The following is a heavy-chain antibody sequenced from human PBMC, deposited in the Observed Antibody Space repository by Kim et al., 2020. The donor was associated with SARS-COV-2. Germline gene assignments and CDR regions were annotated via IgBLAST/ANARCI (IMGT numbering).Heavy chain of an antibody. J-gene: IGHJ4*02. CDR3: FRGGVDF. D-gene: IGHD3-10*01. V-gene: IGHV3-74*01. CDR2: INPDGTST. Sequence: GGCLRLSCAASGFTFSDSWMDWVRQTAGGGLLWVARINPDGTSTYYPDSVKGRFAISRDNSKNTLYLQMNSLRTEDTAVYYCFRGGVDFWGQGTLVTVSS. CDR1: GFTFSDSW.